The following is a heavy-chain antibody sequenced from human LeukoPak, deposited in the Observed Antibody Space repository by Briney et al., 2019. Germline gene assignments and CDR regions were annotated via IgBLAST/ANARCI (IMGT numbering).Heavy chain of an antibody. CDR1: GGSISSYY. CDR3: ARGLLWFGELLPPDAFDI. J-gene: IGHJ3*02. D-gene: IGHD3-10*01. CDR2: IYTSGST. V-gene: IGHV4-4*07. Sequence: SETLSLTCTVSGGSISSYYWSWIRQPAGKGLEWIGRIYTSGSTNYNPSLKSRVTMSVDTSKNQFSLKLSSVTAADTAAYYCARGLLWFGELLPPDAFDIWGQGTMVTVSS.